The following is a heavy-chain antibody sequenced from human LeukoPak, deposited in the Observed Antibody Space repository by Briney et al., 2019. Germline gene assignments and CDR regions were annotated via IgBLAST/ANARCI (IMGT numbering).Heavy chain of an antibody. V-gene: IGHV3-23*01. J-gene: IGHJ6*02. CDR3: AKDMGYFTGMDV. D-gene: IGHD2-8*01. CDR1: GFTVSSNY. CDR2: IRGSGGST. Sequence: GGSLRLSCAASGFTVSSNYMSWVRQAPGKGLEWVSLIRGSGGSTYYADSVRGRFTISRDNSKNTLYLQMNSLRAEDTAVYYCAKDMGYFTGMDVWGQGTTVTVSS.